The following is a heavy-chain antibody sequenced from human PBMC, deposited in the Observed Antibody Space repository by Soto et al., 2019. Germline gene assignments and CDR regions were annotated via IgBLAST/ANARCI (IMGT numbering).Heavy chain of an antibody. V-gene: IGHV3-21*01. J-gene: IGHJ6*02. CDR1: GFTFSSYS. CDR3: ARDAYSSSLNYYYYYGMDV. Sequence: SGGFLRLSCAASGFTFSSYSMNWVRQAPGKGLEWVSSISSSSSYIYYADSVKGRFTISRDNAKNSLYLQMNSLRAEDTAVYYCARDAYSSSLNYYYYYGMDVWGQGTTVTVSS. D-gene: IGHD6-13*01. CDR2: ISSSSSYI.